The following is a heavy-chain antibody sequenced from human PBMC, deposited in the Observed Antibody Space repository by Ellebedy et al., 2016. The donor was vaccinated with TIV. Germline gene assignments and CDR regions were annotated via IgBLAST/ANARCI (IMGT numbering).Heavy chain of an antibody. CDR2: ISFDGSKK. D-gene: IGHD6-19*01. CDR3: AKSKNSGGWYSDY. Sequence: GESLKISCAASGFALGSYGMHWVRQAPGKGLEWVAVISFDGSKKYYADSVKGRFTISRDNSKNTLYLQMNSLRPEDTAVYYYAKSKNSGGWYSDYWGQGTLVTVSS. CDR1: GFALGSYG. V-gene: IGHV3-30*18. J-gene: IGHJ4*02.